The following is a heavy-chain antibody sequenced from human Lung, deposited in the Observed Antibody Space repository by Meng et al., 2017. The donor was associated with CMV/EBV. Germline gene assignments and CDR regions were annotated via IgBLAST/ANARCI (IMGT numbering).Heavy chain of an antibody. V-gene: IGHV1-18*01. D-gene: IGHD3-3*01. CDR1: GYTFTSYG. CDR3: AIAPGGPYDFWSGYFNYGVDV. CDR2: ISAYNGNT. Sequence: ASVKVSCKASGYTFTSYGISWVRQAPGQGLEWMGWISAYNGNTNYAQKLQGRVTMTTDTSTSTAYMELRSLRSDDTAVYYCAIAPGGPYDFWSGYFNYGVDVWGQGTTVTVSS. J-gene: IGHJ6*02.